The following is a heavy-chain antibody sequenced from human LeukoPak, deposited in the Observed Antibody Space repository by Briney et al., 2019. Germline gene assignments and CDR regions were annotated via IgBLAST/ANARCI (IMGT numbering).Heavy chain of an antibody. CDR2: IWYDGQTK. CDR3: AREWGRIAVAGGPGY. D-gene: IGHD6-19*01. CDR1: GFIFSNYG. J-gene: IGHJ4*02. V-gene: IGHV3-33*01. Sequence: GSLRLSCEASGFIFSNYGMHWVRQAPGKGLEWLALIWYDGQTKFYADSVKGRFTISRDNSGNTLFLHMTSLRVEDTAVYYCAREWGRIAVAGGPGYWGQGALVTVSS.